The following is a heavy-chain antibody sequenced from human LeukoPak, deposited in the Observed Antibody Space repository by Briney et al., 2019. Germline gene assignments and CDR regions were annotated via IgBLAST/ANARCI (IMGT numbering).Heavy chain of an antibody. CDR2: ISHTENT. CDR1: DDSISSNFW. CDR3: ASFSSWFSMYYYMDV. Sequence: SETLSLTCAVSDDSISSNFWWSWVRQPPGKGLEWIGEISHTENTNYNPSLKSRVSISIDKSRSQFSLKLTSVTAADTAVYYCASFSSWFSMYYYMDVWGKGTTVTVSS. D-gene: IGHD6-13*01. V-gene: IGHV4-4*02. J-gene: IGHJ6*03.